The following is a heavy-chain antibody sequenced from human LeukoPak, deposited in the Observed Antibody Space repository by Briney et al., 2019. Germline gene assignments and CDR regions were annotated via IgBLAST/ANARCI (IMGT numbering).Heavy chain of an antibody. CDR2: ISGSGGST. D-gene: IGHD3-22*01. J-gene: IGHJ4*02. V-gene: IGHV3-23*01. CDR3: AKDPVPYYYGSSGHAFDY. CDR1: GFTFSSYA. Sequence: PGGSLRLSCAASGFTFSSYAMSWVRQAPGKGLEWVSAISGSGGSTYYADSVKGRFTISRDNSKNTLYLQMNSLRAEATAVYYCAKDPVPYYYGSSGHAFDYWGQGTLVTVSS.